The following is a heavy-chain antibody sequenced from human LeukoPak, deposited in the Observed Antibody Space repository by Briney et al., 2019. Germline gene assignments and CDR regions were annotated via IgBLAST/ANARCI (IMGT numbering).Heavy chain of an antibody. CDR3: VKLGQGYDYVRPFDY. J-gene: IGHJ4*02. CDR2: ISDSGESA. CDR1: GFSFSTNA. D-gene: IGHD3-16*01. V-gene: IGHV3-23*01. Sequence: GGSLRLSCAASGFSFSTNAMNWVRQAPGKGLEWVSVISDSGESAFYADSLKGRFTISRDNSNSRLYLQMNSLRVEDTAVYYCVKLGQGYDYVRPFDYWGQGALVTVYS.